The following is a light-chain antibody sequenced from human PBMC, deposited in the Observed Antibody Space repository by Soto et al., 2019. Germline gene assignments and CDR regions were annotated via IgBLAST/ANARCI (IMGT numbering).Light chain of an antibody. CDR3: HHYGSSHT. CDR2: GAS. CDR1: QSLSSSF. V-gene: IGKV3-20*01. J-gene: IGKJ2*01. Sequence: EVVLTQSPGTLSLSPGESATLSCRASQSLSSSFLAWYQQKPGQAPRLLIYGASSRATGIPDRFSGSGSGTDFTLTISRVEPEDFAVYYCHHYGSSHTFGQGTKLEIK.